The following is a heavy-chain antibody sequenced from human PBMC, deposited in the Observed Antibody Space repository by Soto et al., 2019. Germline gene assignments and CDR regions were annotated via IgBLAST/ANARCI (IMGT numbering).Heavy chain of an antibody. D-gene: IGHD2-2*01. CDR3: ARDALVVPAAWFDP. CDR1: GFTFSSYS. Sequence: PGGSLRLSCAASGFTFSSYSMNWVRQAPGKGLEWVSSISSSSSYIYYADSVKGRFTISRDNAKNSLYLQMNSLRAEDTAVYYCARDALVVPAAWFDPWGQGTLVTVSS. J-gene: IGHJ5*02. CDR2: ISSSSSYI. V-gene: IGHV3-21*01.